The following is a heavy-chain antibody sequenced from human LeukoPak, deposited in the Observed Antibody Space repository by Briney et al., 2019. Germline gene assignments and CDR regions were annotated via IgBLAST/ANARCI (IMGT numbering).Heavy chain of an antibody. CDR3: ARTQSQSGSYRYYSGF. D-gene: IGHD1-26*01. CDR2: IYYISNT. Sequence: SETLSLTCTVSGVSVGSAGYYWSWIRQPPGGGLEWIGYIYYISNTNYNPSLKSRVTMSVNPSENQFSLKLNSVTAADTAMYYCARTQSQSGSYRYYSGFWGQGTLVTVSS. J-gene: IGHJ4*02. V-gene: IGHV4-61*08. CDR1: GVSVGSAGYY.